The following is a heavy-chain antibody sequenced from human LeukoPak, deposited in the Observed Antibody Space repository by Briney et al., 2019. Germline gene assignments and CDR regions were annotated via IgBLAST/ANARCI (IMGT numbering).Heavy chain of an antibody. CDR3: ARGLTYYDFWSGYYAGAFDI. V-gene: IGHV1-69*13. D-gene: IGHD3-3*01. CDR1: GGTFSSYA. Sequence: ASVKVSCKASGGTFSSYAINWVRQAPGQGLEWMGGIIPIFGTANYAQKFQGRVTITADESMSTAYMELSSLRSEDTAVYYCARGLTYYDFWSGYYAGAFDIWGQGTMVTVSS. CDR2: IIPIFGTA. J-gene: IGHJ3*02.